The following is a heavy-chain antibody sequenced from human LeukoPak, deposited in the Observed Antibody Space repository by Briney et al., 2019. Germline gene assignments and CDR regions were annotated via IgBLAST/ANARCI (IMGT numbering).Heavy chain of an antibody. CDR3: AKVRGPYQLPYGMDV. Sequence: RAGGSLRLSCAASGFTFSSYGMHWVRQAPGKGLEWVAVISYDGSNKYYADSVKGRFSISRDNAKNTVYVQMNSLRAEDTAVYYCAKVRGPYQLPYGMDVWGQGTTVTVSS. CDR1: GFTFSSYG. D-gene: IGHD2-2*01. V-gene: IGHV3-30*18. CDR2: ISYDGSNK. J-gene: IGHJ6*02.